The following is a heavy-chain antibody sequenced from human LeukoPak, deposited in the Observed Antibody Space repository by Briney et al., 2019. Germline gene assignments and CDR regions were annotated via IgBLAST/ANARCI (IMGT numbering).Heavy chain of an antibody. CDR2: ISSSSSTI. CDR1: GFTFSSYS. CDR3: ARGRSSRTIDY. J-gene: IGHJ4*02. Sequence: PGGSLRLSCAASGFTFSSYSMNWVRQAPGKGLEWVSYISSSSSTIYYADSVKGRFTISRDNAKNSLYLQMNSLRAEDTAVYYCARGRSSRTIDYWGQGTLVTVSS. V-gene: IGHV3-48*01.